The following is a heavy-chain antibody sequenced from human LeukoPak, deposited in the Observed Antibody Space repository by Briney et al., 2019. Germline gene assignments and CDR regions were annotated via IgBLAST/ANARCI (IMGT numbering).Heavy chain of an antibody. CDR2: LWPDGSQV. D-gene: IGHD4-11*01. Sequence: GRSLRLSCAASGFTCSNCYMSSVRHAPGKGLEWVATLWPDGSQVYYVHSVRGRFTISRDNAMKSLYLQMKSLTVEDTGVYYCARLLGHVTTYECWGQGTLVTVSS. V-gene: IGHV3-7*01. CDR1: GFTCSNCY. CDR3: ARLLGHVTTYEC. J-gene: IGHJ4*02.